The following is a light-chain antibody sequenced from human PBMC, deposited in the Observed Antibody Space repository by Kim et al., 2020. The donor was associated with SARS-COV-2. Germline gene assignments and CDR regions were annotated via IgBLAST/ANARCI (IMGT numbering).Light chain of an antibody. CDR2: AAS. J-gene: IGKJ1*01. V-gene: IGKV1-27*01. CDR1: QVINNY. Sequence: DIQMTQSPSSLSASVGDSVTITCRASQVINNYLAWYQQKPGKVPKLLIYAASTLQSGVPSRFSGSGSGTDFTLTISSLHPEDVATYYCQKYNGGPRTFGQGTKVDIK. CDR3: QKYNGGPRT.